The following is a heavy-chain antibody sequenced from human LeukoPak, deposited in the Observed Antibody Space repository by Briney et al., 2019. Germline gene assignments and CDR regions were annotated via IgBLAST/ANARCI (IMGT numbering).Heavy chain of an antibody. CDR1: GFTFDDYA. CDR2: ISWNSGNI. Sequence: PGGSLRLSCAGSGFTFDDYAMHWVRQAPGKGLEWVSGISWNSGNIGYADSVKGRFIVSRDNAKNSLYLQMNSLRAEDTAVYYCARGYYYDSSGYYDGWYFDLWGRGTLVTVSS. D-gene: IGHD3-22*01. CDR3: ARGYYYDSSGYYDGWYFDL. V-gene: IGHV3-9*01. J-gene: IGHJ2*01.